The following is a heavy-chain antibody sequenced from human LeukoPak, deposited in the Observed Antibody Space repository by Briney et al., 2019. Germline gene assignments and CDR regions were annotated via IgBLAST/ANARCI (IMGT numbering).Heavy chain of an antibody. CDR1: GYTFTSYD. Sequence: ASAKVSCKASGYTFTSYDINWVRQATGQGLEWMGWMNPNSGNTGYAQKFQGRVTMTRNTSISTAYMELSSLRSEDTAVYYCASPLYSSSWYVSWFHHGMDVWGQGTTVTVSS. J-gene: IGHJ6*02. D-gene: IGHD6-13*01. V-gene: IGHV1-8*01. CDR3: ASPLYSSSWYVSWFHHGMDV. CDR2: MNPNSGNT.